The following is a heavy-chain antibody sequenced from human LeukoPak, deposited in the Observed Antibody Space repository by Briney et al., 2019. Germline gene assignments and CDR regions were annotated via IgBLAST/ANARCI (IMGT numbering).Heavy chain of an antibody. V-gene: IGHV1-2*02. CDR1: GYTFTGYY. CDR3: ARLSSYQLLFDY. J-gene: IGHJ4*02. D-gene: IGHD2-2*01. Sequence: ASVKVSGKASGYTFTGYYMHWVRQAPGQGLEWMGWINPNSGGTNYSQKFQGRVTMTRDTSISTAYMELSRLRSEDTAVYYCARLSSYQLLFDYWGQGTLVTVSS. CDR2: INPNSGGT.